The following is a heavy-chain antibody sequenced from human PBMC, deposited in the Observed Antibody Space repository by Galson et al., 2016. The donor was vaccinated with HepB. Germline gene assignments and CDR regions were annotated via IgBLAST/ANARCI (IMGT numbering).Heavy chain of an antibody. Sequence: SLRLSCAASGFTFSHYTMNWVRQAPGKGLEWVSSISGPSTYIYYADSLKGRFTISRDNAKNSLFLQMSSLRAEDTAVYYCATDLYVTRSGTNWGQGTLVTVSS. V-gene: IGHV3-21*06. J-gene: IGHJ4*02. CDR1: GFTFSHYT. D-gene: IGHD3-10*01. CDR3: ATDLYVTRSGTN. CDR2: ISGPSTYI.